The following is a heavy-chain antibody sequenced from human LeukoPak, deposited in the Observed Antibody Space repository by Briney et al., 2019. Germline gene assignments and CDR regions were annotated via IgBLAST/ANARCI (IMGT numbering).Heavy chain of an antibody. J-gene: IGHJ4*02. CDR1: GLPIADFA. CDR2: ISGDGVST. V-gene: IGHV3-43*02. Sequence: GALRLSCVASGLPIADFAMHWVRQAPGKGLEWVSLISGDGVSTFYTDSVRGRFSISRDNTKDSLYLEMNSLRTEDTAMYYCAKESGKFDYWGQGTLVAVSS. CDR3: AKESGKFDY.